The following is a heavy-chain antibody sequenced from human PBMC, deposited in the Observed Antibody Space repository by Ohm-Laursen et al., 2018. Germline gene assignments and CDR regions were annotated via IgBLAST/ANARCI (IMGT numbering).Heavy chain of an antibody. D-gene: IGHD6-19*01. CDR2: INPNSGGT. CDR3: ARDLHSSGWYYYYYGMDV. Sequence: ASVKVSCKASGYTFTGYYMHWVRQAPGQGLEWMGWINPNSGGTNYAQKFQGRVTMTRDTSISTAYMELSRLRSDDTAVYYCARDLHSSGWYYYYYGMDVWGQGTTVTVSS. CDR1: GYTFTGYY. V-gene: IGHV1-2*02. J-gene: IGHJ6*02.